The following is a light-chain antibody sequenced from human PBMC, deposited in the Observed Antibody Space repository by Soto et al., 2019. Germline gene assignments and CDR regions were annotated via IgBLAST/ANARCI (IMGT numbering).Light chain of an antibody. CDR1: SSNIGSNH. Sequence: QSVLTQPPSASGTPGQRVTISCSGSSSNIGSNHVFWYQQLPGTAPKLLIYSNSQRPSGVPDRFSGSKSGTSASLASLAISGLRSEDEGDYFCAPWDDSLSGVLFGGGTKLTVL. CDR2: SNS. CDR3: APWDDSLSGVL. J-gene: IGLJ2*01. V-gene: IGLV1-47*02.